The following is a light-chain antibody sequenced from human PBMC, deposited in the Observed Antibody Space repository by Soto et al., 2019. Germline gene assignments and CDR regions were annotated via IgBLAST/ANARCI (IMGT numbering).Light chain of an antibody. CDR3: QQHTSWPIN. J-gene: IGKJ5*01. V-gene: IGKV3-15*01. Sequence: EVVMTQSPATLSVSPGERVTLSCRASQSVDNNYLAWYQQKPGQAPRLLIYGISARATGVPARFSGSGSGTAFTLTISSLQSEDFAVYYCQQHTSWPINFGQGTRLEMK. CDR2: GIS. CDR1: QSVDNN.